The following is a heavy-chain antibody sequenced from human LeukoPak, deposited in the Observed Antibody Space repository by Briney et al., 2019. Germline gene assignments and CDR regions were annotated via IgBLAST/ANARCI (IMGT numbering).Heavy chain of an antibody. CDR1: GGSISSGDYY. J-gene: IGHJ4*02. V-gene: IGHV4-30-4*01. CDR2: IYYSGST. D-gene: IGHD1-26*01. CDR3: ARDSPGDVWRFFDY. Sequence: SQTLSLTCTVSGGSISSGDYYWSWIRQPPGKGLEWIGYIYYSGSTYYNPSLKSRVTISVDTSKNQFSLKLTSVTAADTAVYYCARDSPGDVWRFFDYWGQGTLVTVSS.